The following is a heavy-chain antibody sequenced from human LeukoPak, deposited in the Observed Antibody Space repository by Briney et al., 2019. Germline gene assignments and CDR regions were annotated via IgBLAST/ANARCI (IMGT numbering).Heavy chain of an antibody. Sequence: GGSLRLSCAASGFTFSDYYMSWIRQAPGKGLEWVSYISSSGSNIYYADSVKGRFTISRDNAKNSLYLQMNSLRAEDTAVYYCARAIFFKEGTYYDFWSGQLNWFDPWGQGTLVTVSS. CDR2: ISSSGSNI. V-gene: IGHV3-11*01. D-gene: IGHD3-3*01. CDR1: GFTFSDYY. CDR3: ARAIFFKEGTYYDFWSGQLNWFDP. J-gene: IGHJ5*02.